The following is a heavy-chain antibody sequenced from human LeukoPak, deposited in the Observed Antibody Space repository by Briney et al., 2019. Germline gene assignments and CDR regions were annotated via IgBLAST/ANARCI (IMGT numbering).Heavy chain of an antibody. Sequence: GGSLRLSCAASGFTFSTYAMSWVRQAPGKGLEWVGFIRTKAYGGTTEYAASVKGRFTISRDGSKSIAYLQMNSLKTEDTAVYYCTRTYYDSSGYLFDYWGQGTLVTVSS. V-gene: IGHV3-49*04. CDR2: IRTKAYGGTT. CDR1: GFTFSTYA. CDR3: TRTYYDSSGYLFDY. J-gene: IGHJ4*02. D-gene: IGHD3-22*01.